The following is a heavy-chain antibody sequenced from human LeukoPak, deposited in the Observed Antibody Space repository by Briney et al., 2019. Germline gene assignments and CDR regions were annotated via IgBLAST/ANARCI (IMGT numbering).Heavy chain of an antibody. Sequence: GASVKVSCKASGYTFTSYGISWVRQAPGQGLEWMGRIIPILGIANYAQKFQGRVTITADKSTSTAYMELSSLRSEDTAVYYCASGISGVPATGYDSSGKPKPAYMYNWFDPWGQGTLVTVSS. CDR1: GYTFTSYG. V-gene: IGHV1-69*04. CDR2: IIPILGIA. J-gene: IGHJ5*02. D-gene: IGHD3-22*01. CDR3: ASGISGVPATGYDSSGKPKPAYMYNWFDP.